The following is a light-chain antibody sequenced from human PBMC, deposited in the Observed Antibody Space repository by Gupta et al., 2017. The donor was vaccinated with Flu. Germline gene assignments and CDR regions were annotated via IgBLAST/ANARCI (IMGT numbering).Light chain of an antibody. J-gene: IGKJ4*01. CDR3: QQYGSSPLT. Sequence: GERATLSCRASQTVRSNYLAWYQQKPGQAPRLLIYGASSRATGIPDRFSGSGSGTDFTLTISRLEPEDFAVFYCQQYGSSPLTFGGGTKVEIK. CDR2: GAS. CDR1: QTVRSNY. V-gene: IGKV3-20*01.